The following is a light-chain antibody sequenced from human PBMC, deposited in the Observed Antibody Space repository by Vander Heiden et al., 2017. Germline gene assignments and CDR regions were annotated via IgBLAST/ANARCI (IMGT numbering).Light chain of an antibody. CDR3: ATWDDSLSSPV. Sequence: QSVLTHPPSASGTPGQKVSMSCSGSSSNIGKNDVSWYEQLPGTAPKLLIYRSDQRPSGVPDRFSGSKSGTSASLAIGGLRSEDEATYYCATWDDSLSSPVFGGGTKLTV. J-gene: IGLJ3*02. CDR1: SSNIGKND. V-gene: IGLV1-47*01. CDR2: RSD.